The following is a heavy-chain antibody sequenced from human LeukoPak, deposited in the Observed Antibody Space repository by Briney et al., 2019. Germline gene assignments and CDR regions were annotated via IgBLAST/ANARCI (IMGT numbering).Heavy chain of an antibody. J-gene: IGHJ4*02. Sequence: GSLRLSCAASGFTFSSYAMSWVRQAPGKGLEWIGEINHSGSTNYNPSLKSRVTISVDTSKNQFSLKLSSVTAADTAVYYCARAIYSSGWYVFDYWGQGTLVTVSS. D-gene: IGHD6-19*01. V-gene: IGHV4-34*01. CDR3: ARAIYSSGWYVFDY. CDR1: GFTFSSYA. CDR2: INHSGST.